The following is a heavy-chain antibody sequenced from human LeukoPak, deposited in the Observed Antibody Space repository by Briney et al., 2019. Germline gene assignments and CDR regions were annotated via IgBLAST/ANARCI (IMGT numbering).Heavy chain of an antibody. D-gene: IGHD3-22*01. CDR1: GGTFSSYA. CDR2: IIPILGIA. CDR3: ARAEAGHYYDSSGYYGHY. Sequence: ASVMVSCKASGGTFSSYAISWVRHAPGQGLEWMGRIIPILGIANYAQKFQGRVTITADKSTSTAYMELSSLRSEDTAVYYCARAEAGHYYDSSGYYGHYWGQGTLVTVSS. V-gene: IGHV1-69*04. J-gene: IGHJ4*02.